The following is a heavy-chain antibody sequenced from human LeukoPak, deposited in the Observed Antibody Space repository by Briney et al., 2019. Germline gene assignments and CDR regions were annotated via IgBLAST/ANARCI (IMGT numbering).Heavy chain of an antibody. CDR1: GFTVSTNY. Sequence: GGSLRLSCAAFGFTVSTNYMSWARQAPGKGLEWVAFIRYDGSNKYYADSVKGRFTISRDNSKNTLYLQMNSLRAEDTAVYYCAPLWFGELSGYWGQGTLVTVSS. CDR3: APLWFGELSGY. J-gene: IGHJ4*02. D-gene: IGHD3-10*01. CDR2: IRYDGSNK. V-gene: IGHV3-30*02.